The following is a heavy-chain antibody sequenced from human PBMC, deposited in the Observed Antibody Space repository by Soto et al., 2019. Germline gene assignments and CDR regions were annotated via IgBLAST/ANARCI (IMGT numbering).Heavy chain of an antibody. J-gene: IGHJ4*02. D-gene: IGHD3-9*01. CDR2: INLSGIT. Sequence: SETLSLTCAVYGGSFSGYYWTWIRQPPGTGLVWIVEINLSGITNYNPSLRTRVTISVDTSKNQFSLKLTSVTAADTAVYYCARGARNILTGYYGSYYFDYWGQGALVTVSS. V-gene: IGHV4-34*01. CDR3: ARGARNILTGYYGSYYFDY. CDR1: GGSFSGYY.